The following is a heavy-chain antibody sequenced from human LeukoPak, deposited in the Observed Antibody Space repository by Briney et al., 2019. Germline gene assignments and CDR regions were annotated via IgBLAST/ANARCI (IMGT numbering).Heavy chain of an antibody. Sequence: WETLSLTCAVYGGSFSGYYWSWIRQPPGKGLEWIGEINHSGSTNYNPSLKSRVTISVDTSKNQFSLKLSSVTAADTAVYYCASSLWFPYWGQGTLVTVSS. CDR2: INHSGST. CDR1: GGSFSGYY. V-gene: IGHV4-34*01. CDR3: ASSLWFPY. J-gene: IGHJ4*02. D-gene: IGHD3-10*01.